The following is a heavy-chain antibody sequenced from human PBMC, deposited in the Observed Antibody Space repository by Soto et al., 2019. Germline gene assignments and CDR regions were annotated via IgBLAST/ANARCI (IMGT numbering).Heavy chain of an antibody. D-gene: IGHD3-10*01. Sequence: GESLKISCKGSGYKFTSYWIGWVRQMPGKGLEWMGVIYPGDSDTRYSPSFQGHVTISADKSISTAYLQWSTLKASDTAKYYCARVRYAYDASWSDYLAYYYYGVDVWGQGTTVTVSS. CDR3: ARVRYAYDASWSDYLAYYYYGVDV. CDR2: IYPGDSDT. J-gene: IGHJ6*02. CDR1: GYKFTSYW. V-gene: IGHV5-51*01.